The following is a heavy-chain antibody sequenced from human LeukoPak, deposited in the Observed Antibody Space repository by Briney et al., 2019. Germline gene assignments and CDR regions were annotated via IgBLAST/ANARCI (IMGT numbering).Heavy chain of an antibody. Sequence: GEPLDIPFQGSGYLLPSYWIGWVRQMPGKGLEWIVIIYTVDSDTIYSPSFQGQVTISADKSTSTANLPWSSLTASDTVMYYCARSGGNYFSIWGQGTTVTVSS. CDR1: GYLLPSYW. CDR2: IYTVDSDT. V-gene: IGHV5-51*01. J-gene: IGHJ6*02. CDR3: ARSGGNYFSI. D-gene: IGHD1-26*01.